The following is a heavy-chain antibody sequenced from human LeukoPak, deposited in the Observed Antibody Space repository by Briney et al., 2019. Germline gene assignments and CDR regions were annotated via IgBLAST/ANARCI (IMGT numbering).Heavy chain of an antibody. V-gene: IGHV1-2*02. CDR3: AREGWDQRDTAAFDH. Sequence: ASVKVSCKASGYTFTGHYMHWARQAPGQGLEWMGWINPNSGDRNSAQKFQGRVTMTRDTSISTVCMELSRLGPDDTAVYYCAREGWDQRDTAAFDHWGQGTLVTVSS. D-gene: IGHD6-19*01. CDR2: INPNSGDR. CDR1: GYTFTGHY. J-gene: IGHJ4*02.